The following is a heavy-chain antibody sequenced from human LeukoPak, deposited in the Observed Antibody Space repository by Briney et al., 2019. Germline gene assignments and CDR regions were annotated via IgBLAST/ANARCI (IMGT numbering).Heavy chain of an antibody. J-gene: IGHJ6*02. D-gene: IGHD2-15*01. CDR2: ISSSSSYI. CDR1: GFTFSSYS. Sequence: GGSLRLSCAASGFTFSSYSMNWVRQAPGKGLEWVSSISSSSSYIYYADSVKGRFTIARDNAKNSLYLQMNSLRAEDTAVYYCARVAGCSGGSCSYYYGMDVWGQGTTVTVSS. CDR3: ARVAGCSGGSCSYYYGMDV. V-gene: IGHV3-21*01.